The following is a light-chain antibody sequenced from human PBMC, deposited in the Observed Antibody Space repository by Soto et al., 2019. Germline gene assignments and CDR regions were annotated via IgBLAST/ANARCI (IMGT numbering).Light chain of an antibody. CDR3: QESYNIHT. Sequence: AIRMTQSPSSLSASTGDRVTITFRASQGISSYLAWYQQKPGKAPKLLIYDASSLESGVPSRFSGSGSGTDFTLTISSLQPEDFATYYCQESYNIHTFGPGTKVDIK. J-gene: IGKJ2*01. V-gene: IGKV1-8*01. CDR1: QGISSY. CDR2: DAS.